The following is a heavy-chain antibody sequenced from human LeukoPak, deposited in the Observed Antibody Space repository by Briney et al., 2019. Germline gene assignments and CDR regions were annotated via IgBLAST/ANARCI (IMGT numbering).Heavy chain of an antibody. D-gene: IGHD3-3*01. V-gene: IGHV4-34*01. J-gene: IGHJ4*02. CDR3: ARGPTIFGVSGATDFDY. CDR1: GGSFSGYY. Sequence: PSETLSLTCAVYGGSFSGYYWSWIRQPPGKGLEWIGEINHSGSTNYNPSLKSRVTISVDTSKNQISLKLSSVTAADTAVYYCARGPTIFGVSGATDFDYWGQGTLVTVSS. CDR2: INHSGST.